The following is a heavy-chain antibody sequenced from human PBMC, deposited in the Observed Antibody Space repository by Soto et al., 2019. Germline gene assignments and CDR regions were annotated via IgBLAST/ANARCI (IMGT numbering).Heavy chain of an antibody. V-gene: IGHV1-58*01. Sequence: SVKVSCKASGFTFTSSAVQWVRQARGQRLEWIGWIVVGSGNTNYAQKFQERVTITRDMSTSTAYMELSSLRSEDTAVFYCAPTPSGSYYSDYWGQGTLVTVSS. D-gene: IGHD1-26*01. CDR3: APTPSGSYYSDY. J-gene: IGHJ4*02. CDR1: GFTFTSSA. CDR2: IVVGSGNT.